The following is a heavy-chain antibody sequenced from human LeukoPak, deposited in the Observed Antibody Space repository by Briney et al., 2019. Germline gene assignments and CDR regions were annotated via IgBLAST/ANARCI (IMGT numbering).Heavy chain of an antibody. J-gene: IGHJ4*02. V-gene: IGHV3-7*01. CDR1: GFTFSSYW. Sequence: GGSLRLSCAASGFTFSSYWMSRVRQAPGKGLQWVANIKQDGSEKYYVDSVKGRFTISRDNAKNSLYLQMNSLRAEDTAVYYCARDRTNGVCYKYWGQGTLVTVSS. CDR3: ARDRTNGVCYKY. D-gene: IGHD2-8*01. CDR2: IKQDGSEK.